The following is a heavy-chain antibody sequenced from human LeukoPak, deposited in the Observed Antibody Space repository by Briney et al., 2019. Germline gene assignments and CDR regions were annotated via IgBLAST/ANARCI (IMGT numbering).Heavy chain of an antibody. CDR2: IYTGGST. CDR3: ARRNTDVWGSYRLRRGYFDY. V-gene: IGHV4-4*07. J-gene: IGHJ4*02. CDR1: GGSINSYF. D-gene: IGHD3-16*02. Sequence: SETLSLTCTVSGGSINSYFWTWIRQPAGKGLEWIGRIYTGGSTNYNPSLKSRVTMSVDTSKNQFSLKLNSVTAADTAVYYCARRNTDVWGSYRLRRGYFDYWGQGTLVTVSS.